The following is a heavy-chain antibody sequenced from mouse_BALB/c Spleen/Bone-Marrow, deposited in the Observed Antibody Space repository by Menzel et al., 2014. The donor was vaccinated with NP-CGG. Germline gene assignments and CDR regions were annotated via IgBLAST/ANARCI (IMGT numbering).Heavy chain of an antibody. J-gene: IGHJ3*01. CDR3: ARGDWFTY. V-gene: IGHV1-19*01. CDR1: GYSFTGYY. Sequence: GYSFTGYYMHWVKQSHVKSLEWIGRINPYTGATTYNQNFNVKTSLTVDKSSSTAYMELHSLTSEDSAVYYCARGDWFTYWGQGTLVTVSA. CDR2: INPYTGAT.